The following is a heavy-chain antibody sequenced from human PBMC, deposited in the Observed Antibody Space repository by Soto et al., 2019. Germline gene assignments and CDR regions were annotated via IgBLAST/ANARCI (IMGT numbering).Heavy chain of an antibody. Sequence: QLQLQESGPGLVKPSETLSLTCTVSGGSISSSSYYWGWIRQPPGKGLEWLGSIYYSGSTYYNPSLKSRVTIAVDTSKNQSSLKLSSVTAADTAVYYCARRYCSSTSCYLAAGFFDSWGQGTLVTVSS. J-gene: IGHJ4*02. D-gene: IGHD2-2*01. CDR3: ARRYCSSTSCYLAAGFFDS. CDR1: GGSISSSSYY. CDR2: IYYSGST. V-gene: IGHV4-39*01.